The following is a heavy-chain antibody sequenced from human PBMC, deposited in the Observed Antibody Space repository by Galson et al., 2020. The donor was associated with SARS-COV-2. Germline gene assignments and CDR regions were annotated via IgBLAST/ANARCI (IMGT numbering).Heavy chain of an antibody. D-gene: IGHD3-3*01. J-gene: IGHJ6*02. CDR3: ARGWSGYRPYYYGMDV. CDR1: GLTFSSYS. V-gene: IGHV3-48*01. Sequence: GGSLRLSCAASGLTFSSYSMNWVRQAPGKGLEWVSYISSSRSTIYYADSVKGRFTISRDNAKNSLYLQMNSLRAEDTAVYYCARGWSGYRPYYYGMDVWGQGTTVTVSS. CDR2: ISSSRSTI.